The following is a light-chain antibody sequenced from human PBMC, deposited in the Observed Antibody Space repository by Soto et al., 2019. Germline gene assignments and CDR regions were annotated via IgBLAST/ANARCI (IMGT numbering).Light chain of an antibody. V-gene: IGKV1-5*03. CDR1: QIINTW. CDR3: QQYETYSGT. CDR2: RAS. J-gene: IGKJ3*01. Sequence: DIQMTQSPSSLSASVGDRVTITCRASQIINTWLAWYQQKPGKAPKLVIYRASNLVNGVPSRFSGSGSGTEFTLTISSLQHDDFSIYYCQQYETYSGTFGPGTKVEI.